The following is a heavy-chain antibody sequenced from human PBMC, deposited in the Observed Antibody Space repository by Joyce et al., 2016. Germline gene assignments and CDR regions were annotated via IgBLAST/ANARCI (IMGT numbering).Heavy chain of an antibody. D-gene: IGHD2-2*01. CDR2: IYHNGRA. Sequence: QVQLQESGPGLVKPSEILSLTCAVSGGSITSNWWRWVRRPPGKGLEWIGEIYHNGRAYYYPSIKSRVTMSLDNSKNQVSLQLNSVTAADTAVYYCARHLGIPGSRGFDYWGQGALVTVSS. J-gene: IGHJ4*02. CDR3: ARHLGIPGSRGFDY. V-gene: IGHV4-4*02. CDR1: GGSITSNW.